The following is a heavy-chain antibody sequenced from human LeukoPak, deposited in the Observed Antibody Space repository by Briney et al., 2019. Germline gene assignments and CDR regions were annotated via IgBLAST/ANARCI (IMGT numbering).Heavy chain of an antibody. CDR3: ARSAAAGTFFDY. CDR2: ISSSSSYI. V-gene: IGHV3-21*01. D-gene: IGHD6-13*01. J-gene: IGHJ4*02. CDR1: GLTFSSYS. Sequence: GGSLRLSCAASGLTFSSYSMNWVRQAPGKGLEWVSSISSSSSYIYHADTVKGRFTISRDNAKNSLYLQMNSLRAEDTAVYYCARSAAAGTFFDYWGQGTLVTVSS.